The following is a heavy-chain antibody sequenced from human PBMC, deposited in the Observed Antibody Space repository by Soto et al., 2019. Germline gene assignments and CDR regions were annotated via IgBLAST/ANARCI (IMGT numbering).Heavy chain of an antibody. Sequence: QMQLVESGGGVGQPGRSLRLSCAASGFTFSNHGMNWVRQAPGKGLEWVSVISYDGRHKHYADSVKGRFSISRDNSQNTLYLQIYSLRGEDTAVYYCAKDRAPFIYDSWSGPFDFWGQGTLVTVSS. J-gene: IGHJ4*02. CDR2: ISYDGRHK. CDR3: AKDRAPFIYDSWSGPFDF. CDR1: GFTFSNHG. V-gene: IGHV3-30*18. D-gene: IGHD3-3*01.